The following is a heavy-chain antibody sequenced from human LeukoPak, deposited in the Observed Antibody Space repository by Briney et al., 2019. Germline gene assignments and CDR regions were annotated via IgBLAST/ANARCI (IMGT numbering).Heavy chain of an antibody. CDR2: IKQDGSEM. J-gene: IGHJ6*03. Sequence: GGSLRLSCAASGFSFSAYWMSWVRRAPGKGLEWVANIKQDGSEMYYVDSVKGRFTISRDNTKNSLYLQMNSLRAEDTAMYYCAKCQLERTEYPCYYYYYMDVWGKGTTVTISS. V-gene: IGHV3-7*01. CDR3: AKCQLERTEYPCYYYYYMDV. D-gene: IGHD1-1*01. CDR1: GFSFSAYW.